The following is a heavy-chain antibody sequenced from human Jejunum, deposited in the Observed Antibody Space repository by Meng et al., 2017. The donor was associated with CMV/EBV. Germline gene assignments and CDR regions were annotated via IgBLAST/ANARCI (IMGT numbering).Heavy chain of an antibody. D-gene: IGHD1-26*01. J-gene: IGHJ4*02. CDR1: GFTLGSHA. V-gene: IGHV3-30*04. CDR2: ISYDGTTK. Sequence: LSCAASGFTLGSHALHWVRQVPGKGLEWVSVISYDGTTKYYADSVKGRFTISRDNSKDTLYLEMNSLRAEDTAVYYCATYYALLSLDYWGQGTLVTVSS. CDR3: ATYYALLSLDY.